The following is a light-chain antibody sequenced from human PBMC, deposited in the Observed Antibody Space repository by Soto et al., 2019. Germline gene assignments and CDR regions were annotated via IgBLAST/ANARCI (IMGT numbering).Light chain of an antibody. V-gene: IGKV3-11*01. CDR1: QNVRAF. CDR2: AAS. J-gene: IGKJ1*01. CDR3: QQHSHRPRGT. Sequence: EVVFTQSPATLSLSPGERATLSCRASQNVRAFLDWYQQHPGQAPRPIISAASNRAPGIPDRVRGSGSVTDFTLSVPHLEAEDFAFCYCQQHSHRPRGTCGQGTEVNIK.